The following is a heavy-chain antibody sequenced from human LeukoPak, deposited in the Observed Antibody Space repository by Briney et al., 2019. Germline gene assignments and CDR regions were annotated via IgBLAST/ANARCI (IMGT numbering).Heavy chain of an antibody. D-gene: IGHD2-8*02. CDR1: GFTFRTYA. CDR3: TRVQAGRSGLMDV. Sequence: PGGSLRLSCTGSGFTFRTYAFSWVRQAPGKGLEWVSATGSNGVTYYADSVKGRFTISRDNSKNALYLQMNSLTAEDTALYYCTRVQAGRSGLMDVWGRGTTVTVSS. CDR2: TGSNGVT. V-gene: IGHV3-23*01. J-gene: IGHJ6*02.